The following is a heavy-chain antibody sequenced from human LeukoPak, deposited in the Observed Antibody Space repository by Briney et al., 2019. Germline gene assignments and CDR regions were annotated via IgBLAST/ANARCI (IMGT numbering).Heavy chain of an antibody. V-gene: IGHV1-18*01. CDR1: GYTFSTYG. CDR3: TRDPEGGDDFDY. D-gene: IGHD1-14*01. J-gene: IGHJ4*02. Sequence: ASVRVSCKASGYTFSTYGISWVRQAPGQGLEWMGWISVHRGHTNYAQKSQGRLTLTTDTSTNTAYMELRSLRSDDTAVYYCTRDPEGGDDFDYWGQGTLVTVSS. CDR2: ISVHRGHT.